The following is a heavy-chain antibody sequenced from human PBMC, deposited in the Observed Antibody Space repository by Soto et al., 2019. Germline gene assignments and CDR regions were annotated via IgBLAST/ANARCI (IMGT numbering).Heavy chain of an antibody. CDR3: AKDQRQSYDSSALFKHGAFDI. Sequence: EVQLLESGGGLVQPGGSLRLSCAASGYTFSSYAMSWVRQAPGKGLEWVSVISGSGGSTYYADSVKGRFTISRDNSKNTLYLQMNSLRAEDTAVYYCAKDQRQSYDSSALFKHGAFDIWGQGTMVTVSS. V-gene: IGHV3-23*01. CDR1: GYTFSSYA. CDR2: ISGSGGST. J-gene: IGHJ3*02. D-gene: IGHD3-22*01.